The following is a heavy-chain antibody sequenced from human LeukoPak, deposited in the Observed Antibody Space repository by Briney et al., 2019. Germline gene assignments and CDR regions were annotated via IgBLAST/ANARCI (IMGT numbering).Heavy chain of an antibody. J-gene: IGHJ3*02. D-gene: IGHD1-26*01. V-gene: IGHV4-59*12. CDR1: GGSISSYY. CDR3: ARPIVGATTDAFDI. Sequence: PETLSLTCTVSGGSISSYYWSWIRQPPGKGLEWIGYIYYSGSTNYNPSLKSRVTISVDTSKSQFSLKLSSVTAADTAVYYCARPIVGATTDAFDIWGQGTMVTVSS. CDR2: IYYSGST.